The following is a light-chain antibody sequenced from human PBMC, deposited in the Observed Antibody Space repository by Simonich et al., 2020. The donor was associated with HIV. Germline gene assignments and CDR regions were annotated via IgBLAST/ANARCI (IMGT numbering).Light chain of an antibody. V-gene: IGKV4-1*01. CDR1: RNILYNSNNKNY. Sequence: DIVMTQSPDSLAVSLGERATINCKPSRNILYNSNNKNYLAWYQQKPGQPPKLLIYWASTRESGVPDRFSASGSGTDFTLTISSLQAEDVAVYSCQQYYSTPPTFGQGTKVEIK. J-gene: IGKJ1*01. CDR2: WAS. CDR3: QQYYSTPPT.